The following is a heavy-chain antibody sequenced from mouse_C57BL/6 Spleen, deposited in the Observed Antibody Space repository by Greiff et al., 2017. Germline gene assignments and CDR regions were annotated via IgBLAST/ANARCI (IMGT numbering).Heavy chain of an antibody. V-gene: IGHV1-53*01. CDR2: INPSNGGT. D-gene: IGHD2-4*01. J-gene: IGHJ4*01. Sequence: QVQLKQPGTELVKPGASVKLSCKASGYTFTSYWMHWVKQRPGQGLEWIGNINPSNGGTNYNEKFKSKATLTVDKSSSTAYMQLSSLTSEDSAVYYCARRMLDDYDDIYAMDYWGQGTSVTVSS. CDR3: ARRMLDDYDDIYAMDY. CDR1: GYTFTSYW.